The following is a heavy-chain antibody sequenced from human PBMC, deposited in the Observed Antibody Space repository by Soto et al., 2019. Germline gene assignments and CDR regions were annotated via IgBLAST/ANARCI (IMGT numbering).Heavy chain of an antibody. J-gene: IGHJ6*02. D-gene: IGHD6-6*01. V-gene: IGHV4-59*01. CDR1: GGSISSYY. CDR3: ARVVKYSSPTGGYYGMDV. Sequence: SETLSLTCTVSGGSISSYYWSWIRQPPGKGLEWIGYIYYSGSTNYNPSLKSRVTISVDTSKNQFSLKLSSVTAADTAVYYCARVVKYSSPTGGYYGMDVWGQGTTVTVSS. CDR2: IYYSGST.